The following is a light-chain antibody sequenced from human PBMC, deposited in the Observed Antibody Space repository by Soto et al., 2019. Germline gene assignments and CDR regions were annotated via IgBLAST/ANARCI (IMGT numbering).Light chain of an antibody. CDR2: SIN. J-gene: IGLJ2*01. CDR1: DSNIGSNT. CDR3: SAWDDSLNGVV. Sequence: QSVLTQLPSASGTPGQRVTISCSGSDSNIGSNTVNWYQQFPGAAPRLLIYSINQRPSGVPDRFSGSKSGTSASLAISGLQSEDEADYYCSAWDDSLNGVVFGGGTKLTVL. V-gene: IGLV1-44*01.